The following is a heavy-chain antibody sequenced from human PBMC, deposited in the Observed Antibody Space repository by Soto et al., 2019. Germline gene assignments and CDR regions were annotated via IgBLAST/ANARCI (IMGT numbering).Heavy chain of an antibody. D-gene: IGHD6-25*01. V-gene: IGHV3-30-3*01. CDR2: ISYDGSNK. J-gene: IGHJ3*02. CDR1: GFTFSSYA. CDR3: ARELRASGAFDI. Sequence: GGSLRLSCAASGFTFSSYAMHWVRQAPGKGLELVAVISYDGSNKYYADSVKGRFTISRDNSKNTLYLQMNSLRAEDTAVYYCARELRASGAFDIWGQGTMVTVSS.